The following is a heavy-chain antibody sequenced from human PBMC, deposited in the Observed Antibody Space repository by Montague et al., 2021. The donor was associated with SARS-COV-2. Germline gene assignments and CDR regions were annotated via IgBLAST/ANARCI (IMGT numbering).Heavy chain of an antibody. V-gene: IGHV4-34*01. CDR3: ARWDPQTLTLIGLRGKSASDY. D-gene: IGHD4-23*01. Sequence: SETLSHTCAVYGGSFSGYYWTWIRQSPGKGLEWIAEINHSGTTNXNFNPSLRSRVTIPVDTSKSQFSLKLSSVTAADTGVYYCARWDPQTLTLIGLRGKSASDYWGQGTLVTVSS. CDR2: INHSGTT. CDR1: GGSFSGYY. J-gene: IGHJ4*02.